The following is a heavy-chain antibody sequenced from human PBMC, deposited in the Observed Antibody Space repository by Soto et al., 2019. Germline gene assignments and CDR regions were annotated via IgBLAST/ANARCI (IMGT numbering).Heavy chain of an antibody. D-gene: IGHD2-8*01. CDR2: ISSDGRKE. CDR1: GFTFRTYA. J-gene: IGHJ4*02. CDR3: ARDNGGY. Sequence: GGSPRISCAASGFTFRTYAMHWVRQAPGKGLEWVAVISSDGRKEFYVDSVKGRFTISRDNSKNTLYLQMNSPRTDDTAIYYCARDNGGYWGQGTLVTVSS. V-gene: IGHV3-30*04.